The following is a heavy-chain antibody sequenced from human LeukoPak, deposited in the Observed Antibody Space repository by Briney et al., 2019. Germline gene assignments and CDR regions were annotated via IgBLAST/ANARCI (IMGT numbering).Heavy chain of an antibody. V-gene: IGHV6-1*01. Sequence: TSQTLSLTCAISGDSVSSDRVAWNRIRQSPSRGLEWLGRAYFRSQWYNDYAVSVQSRISINPDTSENQFSLQLSSVTAEDTAVYYCARSQTTVAFDYWGQGSLVTVSS. CDR3: ARSQTTVAFDY. J-gene: IGHJ4*02. CDR1: GDSVSSDRVA. CDR2: AYFRSQWYN. D-gene: IGHD6-19*01.